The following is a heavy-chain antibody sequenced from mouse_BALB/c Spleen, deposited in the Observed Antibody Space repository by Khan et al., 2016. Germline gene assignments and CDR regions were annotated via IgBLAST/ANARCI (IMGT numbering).Heavy chain of an antibody. D-gene: IGHD4-1*01. Sequence: QIQLVQSGAELAKPGASVKMSCKASGYTFTNYYIHWVKQRPGQGLEWIGYINPRIDYTEYNQKFKDKATLTADKSSSTAYMQLTSLTSDDSAVYYGARELGRGYWSQGTTLTVSS. CDR1: GYTFTNYY. J-gene: IGHJ2*01. CDR3: ARELGRGY. CDR2: INPRIDYT. V-gene: IGHV1-4*01.